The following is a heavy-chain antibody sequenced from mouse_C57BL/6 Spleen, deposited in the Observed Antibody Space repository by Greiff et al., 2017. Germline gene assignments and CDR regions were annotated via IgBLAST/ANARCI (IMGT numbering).Heavy chain of an antibody. Sequence: DVQLVESGGGLVKPGGSLKLSCAASGFTFSSYAMSWVRQTPEKRLEWVATISDGGSYTYYPDNVKGRFTISRDNAKNNLYLQMSHLKSEDTAMYYCARDLPRVFGFAYWGQGTLVTVSA. CDR2: ISDGGSYT. J-gene: IGHJ3*01. CDR1: GFTFSSYA. CDR3: ARDLPRVFGFAY. V-gene: IGHV5-4*01.